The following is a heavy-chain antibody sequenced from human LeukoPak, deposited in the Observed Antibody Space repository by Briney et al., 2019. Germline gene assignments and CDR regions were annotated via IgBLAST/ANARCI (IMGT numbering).Heavy chain of an antibody. D-gene: IGHD3-16*02. CDR2: ISSSSSTI. CDR3: AREPLLNTLNYDYVWASYRMMYYFDY. CDR1: VFTFSRYS. J-gene: IGHJ4*02. V-gene: IGHV3-48*01. Sequence: GGSLRLSCAASVFTFSRYSMNWVRQAPGKGREWDSYISSSSSTIYYADSVKGRFTISRDNAKNSLYLQMNSLRAEDTAVYYCAREPLLNTLNYDYVWASYRMMYYFDYWGQGTLVTVSS.